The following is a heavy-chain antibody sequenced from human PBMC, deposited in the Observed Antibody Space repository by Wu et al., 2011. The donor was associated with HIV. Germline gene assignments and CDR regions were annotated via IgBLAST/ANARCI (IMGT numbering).Heavy chain of an antibody. J-gene: IGHJ6*02. V-gene: IGHV1-46*01. Sequence: QVQLVQSGAEVKKPGASVKVSCKASGYTFTSYYMHWVRQAPGQGLEWMGIINPSGGSTSYAQKFQGRVTMTRDTSTGTVYMELSSLRSEDTAVYYCAREPLYYYDSSGYYQRPYYYGMDVWGQGTTVTVSS. CDR1: GYTFTSYY. CDR3: AREPLYYYDSSGYYQRPYYYGMDV. D-gene: IGHD3-22*01. CDR2: INPSGGST.